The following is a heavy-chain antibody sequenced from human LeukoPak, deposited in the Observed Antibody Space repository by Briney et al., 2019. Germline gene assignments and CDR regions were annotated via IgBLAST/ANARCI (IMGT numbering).Heavy chain of an antibody. CDR1: GFTVSSNY. CDR3: ARVRGRGIADLAFDY. D-gene: IGHD6-13*01. J-gene: IGHJ4*02. Sequence: PGGSLRLSCAASGFTVSSNYMSWVRQAPGKGLEWVSVIYSGGSTYYADSVKGRFTISRDNSKNTLYLQMNSLRAEDTAVYYCARVRGRGIADLAFDYWGQGTLVTVSS. V-gene: IGHV3-53*01. CDR2: IYSGGST.